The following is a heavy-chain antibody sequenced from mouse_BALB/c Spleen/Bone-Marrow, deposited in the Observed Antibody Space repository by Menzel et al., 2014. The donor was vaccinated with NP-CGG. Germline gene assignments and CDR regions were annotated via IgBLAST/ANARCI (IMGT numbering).Heavy chain of an antibody. CDR1: GFTFXSYG. V-gene: IGHV5-6*01. CDR2: ISSGGSYT. D-gene: IGHD3-3*01. J-gene: IGHJ4*01. Sequence: EVKLMESGGDLVKPGGSLKLSCAASGFTFXSYGMSWVRQAPDKRLEWVATISSGGSYTYYPDSVKGRFTISRDNAKNTLYLQMSSLKSEDTAMYYCARHRDAMDYWGQGTSVTVSS. CDR3: ARHRDAMDY.